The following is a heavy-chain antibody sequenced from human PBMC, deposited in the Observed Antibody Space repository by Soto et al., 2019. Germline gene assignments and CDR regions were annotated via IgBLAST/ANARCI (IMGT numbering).Heavy chain of an antibody. V-gene: IGHV4-31*03. D-gene: IGHD3-10*01. CDR2: IYYSGSS. J-gene: IGHJ6*02. CDR3: ARGTMLRGPGYYYAMDV. CDR1: GDSISRNGYF. Sequence: SDTLSLTCTVSGDSISRNGYFWTWVRQHPGKGLEWIGYIYYSGSSYYNPSLKSRVIISVDTSKNHFSLNLTAVTAADTAVYYCARGTMLRGPGYYYAMDVWGQGTTVTVSS.